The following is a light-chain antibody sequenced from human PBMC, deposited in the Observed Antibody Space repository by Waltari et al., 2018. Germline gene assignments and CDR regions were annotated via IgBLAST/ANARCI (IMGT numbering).Light chain of an antibody. J-gene: IGLJ1*01. CDR1: SSDVGTYNV. CDR2: DVS. V-gene: IGLV2-23*02. Sequence: QPALAQPASVSGSPGQSITIPCTGTSSDVGTYNVVSWYQQHSGKAPKVIIFDVSKRPSGVSNRFAGSTSGNTASLTISGLQTDDEADYYCCAYASSSVPSVFGSGTKVTVL. CDR3: CAYASSSVPSV.